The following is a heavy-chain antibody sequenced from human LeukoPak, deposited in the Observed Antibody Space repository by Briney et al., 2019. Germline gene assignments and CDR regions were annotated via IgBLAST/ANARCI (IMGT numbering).Heavy chain of an antibody. Sequence: GGSLSLSCAASRFTLSSYGMHWVRQAPGKGLEWGSVIYSGGSTYYADSVKGRFTISRDNSKNTLYLQMNSLRAEDTAVYYCARAEYYDFWSGYYPYYFDYWGQGTLVTVSS. CDR2: IYSGGST. V-gene: IGHV3-NL1*01. CDR3: ARAEYYDFWSGYYPYYFDY. D-gene: IGHD3-3*01. J-gene: IGHJ4*02. CDR1: RFTLSSYG.